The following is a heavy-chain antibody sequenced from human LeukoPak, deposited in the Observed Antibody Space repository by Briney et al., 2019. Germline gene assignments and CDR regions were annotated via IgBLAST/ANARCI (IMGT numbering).Heavy chain of an antibody. CDR2: ISWNSGSI. V-gene: IGHV3-9*01. Sequence: GRSLRLSCAVSGFPFDDYAMHWVRQAPGKGLEWVSGISWNSGSIGYADSVKGRFTISRDDAKNSLYLQMNSLRAEDTALYYCAKGGYDHLYHGMDVWGQGTTVTVSS. J-gene: IGHJ6*02. CDR1: GFPFDDYA. CDR3: AKGGYDHLYHGMDV. D-gene: IGHD5-12*01.